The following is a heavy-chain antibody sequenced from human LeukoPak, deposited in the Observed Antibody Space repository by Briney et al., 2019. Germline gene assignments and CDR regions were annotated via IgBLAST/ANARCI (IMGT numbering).Heavy chain of an antibody. D-gene: IGHD4-23*01. CDR1: GYTFISYY. J-gene: IGHJ4*02. CDR2: INPSGGST. Sequence: ASVKVSCKASGYTFISYYMHWVRQAPGQGLEWMGIINPSGGSTTYAQMFQGRVILTRDTSTRTVYMELYSLRSEDTAVYYCAKGGRDSGDSSGTDWGQGTLVTVSS. V-gene: IGHV1-46*01. CDR3: AKGGRDSGDSSGTD.